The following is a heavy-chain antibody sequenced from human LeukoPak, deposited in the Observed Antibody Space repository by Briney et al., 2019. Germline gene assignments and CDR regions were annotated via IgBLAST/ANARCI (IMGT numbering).Heavy chain of an antibody. CDR1: GGSFSSSPYY. CDR2: VCDSGST. D-gene: IGHD6-6*01. V-gene: IGHV4-39*07. J-gene: IGHJ4*02. Sequence: SETLSLTCTVSGGSFSSSPYYWGWIRQPPGKGLEWIGSVCDSGSTFYNPSLKSRVTISIDTFKNQFSLMLTSVTAADTAVYYCAKTGSSIAARPPDYWGQGTLVIVSS. CDR3: AKTGSSIAARPPDY.